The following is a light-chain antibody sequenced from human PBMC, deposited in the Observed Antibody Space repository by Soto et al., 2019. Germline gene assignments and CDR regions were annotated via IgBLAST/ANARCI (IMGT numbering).Light chain of an antibody. CDR1: SSDVGSYNY. CDR3: ASYTSSASDV. V-gene: IGLV2-14*01. Sequence: QSVLTQPASVSGSPGQSITISCTGTSSDVGSYNYVSWYLQHPGKAPKLMIYEVSNRPSGVSNRFSGSKSGNTASLTISGLQAEDEADYYCASYTSSASDVFGSGTKVTVL. J-gene: IGLJ1*01. CDR2: EVS.